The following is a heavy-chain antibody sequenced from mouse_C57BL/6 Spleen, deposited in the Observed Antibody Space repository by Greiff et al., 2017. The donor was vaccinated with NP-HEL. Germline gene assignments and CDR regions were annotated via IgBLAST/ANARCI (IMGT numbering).Heavy chain of an antibody. J-gene: IGHJ2*01. D-gene: IGHD4-1*01. Sequence: QVQLQQSGAELVRPGASVKLSCKASGYTFTDYYINWVKQRPGQGLEWIARIYPGSGNTYYNEKFKGKATLTAEKSSSTAYMQLSSLTSEDSAVYFCAREGLLVTGPFDYWGQGTTLTVSS. CDR2: IYPGSGNT. V-gene: IGHV1-76*01. CDR3: AREGLLVTGPFDY. CDR1: GYTFTDYY.